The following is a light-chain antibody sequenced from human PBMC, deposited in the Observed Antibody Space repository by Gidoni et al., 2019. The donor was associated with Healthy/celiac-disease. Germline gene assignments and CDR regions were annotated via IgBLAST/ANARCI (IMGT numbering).Light chain of an antibody. V-gene: IGKV3-11*01. CDR3: QQRSNWPLTWT. Sequence: EIVLTQSPATLSLSPGERATLSCRASQSVSSYLAWYQQKPGQAHRLLIYDASNRATGIPARFSGSGSGTDFTLTISSLEPEDFAVYYCQQRSNWPLTWTFGQGTKVEIK. CDR2: DAS. CDR1: QSVSSY. J-gene: IGKJ1*01.